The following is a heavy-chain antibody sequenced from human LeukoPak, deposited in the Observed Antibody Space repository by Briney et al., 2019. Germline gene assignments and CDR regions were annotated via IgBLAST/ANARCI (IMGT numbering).Heavy chain of an antibody. D-gene: IGHD1-26*01. CDR3: VRDGVGAPPFDY. V-gene: IGHV3-7*01. CDR2: INQDGSEK. J-gene: IGHJ4*02. CDR1: GLTFSSYW. Sequence: GGSLRLSCAASGLTFSSYWMSWLRQAPGKGLEWVANINQDGSEKYYVDSVKGRFTISRDNAKNTLLLQMNSLRAEDTAVYYCVRDGVGAPPFDYWGQGVLVTVSS.